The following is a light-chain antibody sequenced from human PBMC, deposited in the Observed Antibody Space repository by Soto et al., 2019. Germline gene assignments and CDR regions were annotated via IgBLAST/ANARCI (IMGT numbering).Light chain of an antibody. J-gene: IGLJ2*01. CDR3: QVWDSSSDPLV. V-gene: IGLV3-21*04. CDR1: NIGSKS. Sequence: SYELTQPPSVSVAPGKTARITCGGNNIGSKSVHWYQQKPGQAPALVIYYDSDRPSGIPERFSGSNSGNTATLTISRVEAGDEADYYCQVWDSSSDPLVFGGGTKLTVL. CDR2: YDS.